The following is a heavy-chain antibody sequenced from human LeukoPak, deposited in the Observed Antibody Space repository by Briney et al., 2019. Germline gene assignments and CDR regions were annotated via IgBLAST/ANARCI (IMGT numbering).Heavy chain of an antibody. Sequence: PSETLSLTCTVSGGSISSYYWRWIRQPAGTGLEWIGRIYTSGCTNNNPSLKSRYTMSVDTSKNQSSLKLSSVTAADTAVYYCARASYDYGDYFIDYWGQGTLVTVSS. D-gene: IGHD4-17*01. CDR3: ARASYDYGDYFIDY. V-gene: IGHV4-4*07. CDR1: GGSISSYY. J-gene: IGHJ4*02. CDR2: IYTSGCT.